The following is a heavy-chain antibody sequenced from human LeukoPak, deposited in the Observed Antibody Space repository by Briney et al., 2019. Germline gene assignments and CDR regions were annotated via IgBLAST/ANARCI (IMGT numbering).Heavy chain of an antibody. Sequence: GGSLRLSCAASGFTFSSYSMNWVRQAPGKGLEWVGFIRSKAYGGTTEHAASVKGRFTISRDDSKSIAYLQMNSLKTEDTAVYYCTRDLAAAGKDYYYYYYYMDVWGKGTTVTVSS. J-gene: IGHJ6*03. CDR2: IRSKAYGGTT. CDR3: TRDLAAAGKDYYYYYYYMDV. D-gene: IGHD6-13*01. V-gene: IGHV3-49*04. CDR1: GFTFSSYS.